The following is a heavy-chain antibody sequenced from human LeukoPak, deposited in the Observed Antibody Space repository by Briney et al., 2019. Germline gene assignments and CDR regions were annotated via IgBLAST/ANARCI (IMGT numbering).Heavy chain of an antibody. CDR1: GYTFTAYY. Sequence: ASVKVSCKASGYTFTAYYLHWVRQAPGQGLEWMGWINPNSGGTNYAQKFQGRVTMTRDTSISTAYMELSRLRSDDTAVYYCARNTLRPRLFFDYWGQGTLVTVSS. D-gene: IGHD5-12*01. V-gene: IGHV1-2*02. CDR2: INPNSGGT. J-gene: IGHJ4*02. CDR3: ARNTLRPRLFFDY.